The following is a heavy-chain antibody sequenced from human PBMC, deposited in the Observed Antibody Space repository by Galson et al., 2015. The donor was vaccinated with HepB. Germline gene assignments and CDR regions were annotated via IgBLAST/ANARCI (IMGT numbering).Heavy chain of an antibody. CDR1: GFTFSSYG. CDR2: ITYDGSDQ. D-gene: IGHD6-19*01. CDR3: AKREARNSGPFDL. Sequence: SLRLSCAASGFTFSSYGMHWVRQAPGKGLEWVTYITYDGSDQNYVRSVKGRFTISRDNSKSMLYLQMDSLRAEDTAVYHCAKREARNSGPFDLWGQGALVTVSS. V-gene: IGHV3-30*18. J-gene: IGHJ4*02.